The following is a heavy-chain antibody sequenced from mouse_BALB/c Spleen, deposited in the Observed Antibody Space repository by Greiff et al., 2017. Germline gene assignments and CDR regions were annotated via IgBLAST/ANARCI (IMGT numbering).Heavy chain of an antibody. V-gene: IGHV5-12-1*01. Sequence: EVKLVESGGGLVQPGGSLKLSCAASGFAFSSYDMSWVRQTPEKRLEWVAYISSGGGSTYYPDTVKGRFTISRDNAKNTLYLQMSSLKSEDTAMYYCARMIYDGYYPYWGQGTLVTVSA. CDR3: ARMIYDGYYPY. D-gene: IGHD2-3*01. CDR1: GFAFSSYD. J-gene: IGHJ3*01. CDR2: ISSGGGST.